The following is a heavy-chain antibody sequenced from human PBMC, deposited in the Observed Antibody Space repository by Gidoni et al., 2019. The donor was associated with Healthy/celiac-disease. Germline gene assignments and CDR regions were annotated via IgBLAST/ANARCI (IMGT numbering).Heavy chain of an antibody. J-gene: IGHJ4*02. CDR3: ARDPTHYYDSSGTFDY. CDR2: IIPIFGTA. D-gene: IGHD3-22*01. Sequence: QVQLVQSGAEVKQPGSSVKVSCPASGGPFSSYAISWVRQAPGQGLEWMGGIIPIFGTANYAQKFQGRVTITADESTSTAYMELSSLRSEDTAVYYCARDPTHYYDSSGTFDYWGQGTLVTVSS. CDR1: GGPFSSYA. V-gene: IGHV1-69*01.